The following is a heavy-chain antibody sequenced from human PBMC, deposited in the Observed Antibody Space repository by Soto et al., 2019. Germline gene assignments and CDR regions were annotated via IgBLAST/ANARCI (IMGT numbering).Heavy chain of an antibody. CDR1: GFTFSNDA. CDR2: ISATGGGT. D-gene: IGHD3-16*01. V-gene: IGHV3-23*01. J-gene: IGHJ4*02. CDR3: AKDRRAGGNSAFYFDF. Sequence: GGSLRLSCAASGFTFSNDAMSWVRQAPGKGLEWVSLISATGGGTYYADSVKGRFTISRDNSHNTLYLQVHSLTAEDTAVYYCAKDRRAGGNSAFYFDFWGQGAQVTVSS.